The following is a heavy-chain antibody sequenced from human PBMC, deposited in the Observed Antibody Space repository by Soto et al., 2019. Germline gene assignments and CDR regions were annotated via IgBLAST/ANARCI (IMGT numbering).Heavy chain of an antibody. Sequence: GGSMRLSCAASALTFTGFGMHWVRQAPGKGLEWVAVIRFDGSNTYYADPVKGRFTISRDNPKNMLYLQMNSLRAEDTAIYYCARDGVGTTTYFGYFDYWGLGTLVTVSS. CDR1: ALTFTGFG. V-gene: IGHV3-33*01. CDR2: IRFDGSNT. D-gene: IGHD1-26*01. J-gene: IGHJ4*02. CDR3: ARDGVGTTTYFGYFDY.